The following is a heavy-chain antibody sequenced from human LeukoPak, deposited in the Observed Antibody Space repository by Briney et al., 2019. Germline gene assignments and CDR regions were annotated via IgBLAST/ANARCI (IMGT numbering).Heavy chain of an antibody. CDR1: GFTFSSYA. CDR3: AKDLGWDFWSGYSGSLFDY. V-gene: IGHV3-30-3*01. J-gene: IGHJ4*02. CDR2: ISYDGSNK. Sequence: PGRSLRLSCAASGFTFSSYAMHWVRQAPGKGLEWVAVISYDGSNKYYADSVKGRFTISRDNSKKTLYLQMNSLRAEDTAVYYCAKDLGWDFWSGYSGSLFDYWGQGTLVTVSS. D-gene: IGHD3-3*01.